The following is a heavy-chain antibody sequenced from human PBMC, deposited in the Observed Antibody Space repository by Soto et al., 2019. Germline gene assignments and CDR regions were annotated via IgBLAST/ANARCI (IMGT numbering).Heavy chain of an antibody. CDR2: IYWDDAK. J-gene: IGHJ4*01. CDR3: AYRGDINGNWDQGCLAH. Sequence: QITLRESGPTRVKPTQTLTLTCTFSGFSLTTRPVGVAWIRQPPGKALEWLAVIYWDDAKRYSPSLKSRLTIAEDTYKNQVVPTRAYMYPVDTATYFCAYRGDINGNWDQGCLAHWGSGTLVTVSS. D-gene: IGHD2-8*01. V-gene: IGHV2-5*02. CDR1: GFSLTTRPVG.